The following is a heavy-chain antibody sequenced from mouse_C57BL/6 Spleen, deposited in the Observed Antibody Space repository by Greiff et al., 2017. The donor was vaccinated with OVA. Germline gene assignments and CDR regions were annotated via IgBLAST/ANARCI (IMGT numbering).Heavy chain of an antibody. V-gene: IGHV1-39*01. J-gene: IGHJ3*01. CDR2: INPNYGTT. Sequence: EVKLQQSGPELVKPGASVKISCKASGYSFTDYNMNWVKQSNGKSLEWIGVINPNYGTTSYNQKFKGKATLTVDQSSSTAYMQLNSLASEDSADYYCASSDGDSSYVAYWGQGTLVTVSA. CDR1: GYSFTDYN. CDR3: ASSDGDSSYVAY. D-gene: IGHD1-1*01.